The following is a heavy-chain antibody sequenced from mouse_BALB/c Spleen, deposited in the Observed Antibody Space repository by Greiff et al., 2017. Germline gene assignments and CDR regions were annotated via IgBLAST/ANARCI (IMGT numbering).Heavy chain of an antibody. D-gene: IGHD2-2*01. V-gene: IGHV1-69*02. Sequence: QVQLQQPGAELVRPGASVKLSCKASGYTFTSYWINWVKQRPGQGLEWIGNIYPSDSYTNYNQKFKDKATLTVDKSSSTAYMQLSSPTSEDSAVYYCTREGGYDKGDYFDDWGQGTTLTVSS. CDR1: GYTFTSYW. CDR2: IYPSDSYT. CDR3: TREGGYDKGDYFDD. J-gene: IGHJ2*01.